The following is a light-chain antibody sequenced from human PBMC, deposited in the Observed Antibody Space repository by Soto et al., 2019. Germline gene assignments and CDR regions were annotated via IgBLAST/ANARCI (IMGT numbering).Light chain of an antibody. J-gene: IGKJ1*01. Sequence: EIVLTQSPGTLSLSPGERATLSCRASQSIRGNYLAWYQQKPGQAPRLLISGASSRASGIPDRFSGSGSVTDFTLTISRLEPDDFAVYYCQHYGFSLRTFGQGSKVEI. CDR2: GAS. V-gene: IGKV3-20*01. CDR3: QHYGFSLRT. CDR1: QSIRGNY.